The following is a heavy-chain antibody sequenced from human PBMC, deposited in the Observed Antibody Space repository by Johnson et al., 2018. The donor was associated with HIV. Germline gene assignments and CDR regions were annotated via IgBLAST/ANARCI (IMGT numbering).Heavy chain of an antibody. D-gene: IGHD1-26*01. CDR2: ISWDSGTI. J-gene: IGHJ3*02. Sequence: VQLVESGGGLVQPGGSLRLSCAVSGFTFDNFAMHWVRQAPGKGLEWVSSISWDSGTIGYADSVKGRFTISRDNAKNSLYLQMNSLRAEDTALYYCARRSGTWDAFDIWGQGTMVTVSS. V-gene: IGHV3-9*01. CDR1: GFTFDNFA. CDR3: ARRSGTWDAFDI.